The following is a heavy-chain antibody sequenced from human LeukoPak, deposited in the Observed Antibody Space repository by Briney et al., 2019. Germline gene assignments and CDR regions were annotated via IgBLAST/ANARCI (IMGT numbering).Heavy chain of an antibody. CDR1: GFTFSSYA. CDR3: AKSQDMGYHYYYYMDV. Sequence: PGGSLRLSCAASGFTFSSYAMSWVRQAPGKGLEWVSAISGSGGSTYYADSVKGRFTISRDNSKNTLYLQMNSLRAEDTAVYYCAKSQDMGYHYYYYMDVWGKGTTVTVSS. V-gene: IGHV3-23*01. J-gene: IGHJ6*03. D-gene: IGHD2-15*01. CDR2: ISGSGGST.